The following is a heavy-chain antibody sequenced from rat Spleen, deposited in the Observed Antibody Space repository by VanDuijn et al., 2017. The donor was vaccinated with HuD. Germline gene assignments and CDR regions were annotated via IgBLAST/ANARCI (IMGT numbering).Heavy chain of an antibody. CDR2: ITNTDGVT. CDR3: ARPTLGHYFDY. CDR1: GFTFNNYW. V-gene: IGHV5-31*01. D-gene: IGHD1-4*01. Sequence: EVQLVESGGGLVQPGRSLRLSCVASGFTFNNYWMTWIRQAPGKGLEWIASITNTDGVTYYRDSVKGRYTISRDNAKNTQYLQMDGLRSEDTATYYCARPTLGHYFDYWGQGVMVTVSS. J-gene: IGHJ2*01.